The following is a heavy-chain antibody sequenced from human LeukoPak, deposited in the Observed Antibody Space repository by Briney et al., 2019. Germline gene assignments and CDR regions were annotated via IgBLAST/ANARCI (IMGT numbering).Heavy chain of an antibody. Sequence: SETLSLTCTVSGGSISSYYWSWIRQPPGKGLEWIGYIYYSGSTNYNPSLKSRVTISVDTSKNQFSPKLSSVTAADTAVYYCARAAEGSGSYGYYYYGMDVWGQGTTVTVSS. CDR2: IYYSGST. CDR3: ARAAEGSGSYGYYYYGMDV. V-gene: IGHV4-59*01. J-gene: IGHJ6*02. CDR1: GGSISSYY. D-gene: IGHD3-10*01.